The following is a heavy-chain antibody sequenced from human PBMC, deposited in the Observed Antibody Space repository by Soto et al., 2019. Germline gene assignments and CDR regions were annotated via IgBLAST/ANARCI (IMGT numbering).Heavy chain of an antibody. J-gene: IGHJ4*02. CDR3: ARGGMVRGYDY. CDR2: ISSSSSYT. D-gene: IGHD3-10*01. Sequence: EVQLVESGGGLVKPGGSLRLSCAASGFTFSSYGMNWVRQAPGKGLEWVSFISSSSSYTQYADSVEGRFTISRDNAKNSLYLQMNCLGAEDTAVYYCARGGMVRGYDYWGQGTRVTVSS. V-gene: IGHV3-21*01. CDR1: GFTFSSYG.